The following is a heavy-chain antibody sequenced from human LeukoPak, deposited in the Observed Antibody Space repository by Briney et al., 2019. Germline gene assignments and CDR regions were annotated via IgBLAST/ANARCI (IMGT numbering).Heavy chain of an antibody. V-gene: IGHV3-53*01. Sequence: GGSLRLSCAASGFTVRSNYMTWVRQAPGKGLEWVSVMYSGDSTCYDDSVKGRFTISRDNSKNTLDLQMNSLRDEDTGVYYCARADGYSSWFVHWGQGTLVTVSS. CDR1: GFTVRSNY. CDR3: ARADGYSSWFVH. CDR2: MYSGDST. J-gene: IGHJ5*02. D-gene: IGHD5-18*01.